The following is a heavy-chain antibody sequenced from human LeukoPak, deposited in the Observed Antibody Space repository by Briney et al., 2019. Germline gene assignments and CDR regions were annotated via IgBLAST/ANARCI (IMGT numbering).Heavy chain of an antibody. D-gene: IGHD4-17*01. CDR3: ARDPTTVTKGLDI. V-gene: IGHV4-59*11. CDR2: ISYIGST. J-gene: IGHJ3*02. Sequence: SETLSLTCTVSGGSFSSHYWSWIRQPPGKGLEWIGYISYIGSTDYNPSLKSRVTISVDTSKNQFSLKLSSVTAADTAVYYCARDPTTVTKGLDIWGQGTKVTVSS. CDR1: GGSFSSHY.